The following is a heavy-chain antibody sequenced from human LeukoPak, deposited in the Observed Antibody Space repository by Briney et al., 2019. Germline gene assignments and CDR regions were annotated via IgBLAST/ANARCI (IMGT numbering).Heavy chain of an antibody. CDR3: AREKVVIAATHFYGMDV. V-gene: IGHV6-1*01. D-gene: IGHD2-15*01. Sequence: SQTLSLTCAISGDRVSTNNAAWSWIWQSPSGGLEWLGRTYYRSKWYNYYAGSVKSRIIFNPDTSKNQFSLQLNSVTPEDTAVYYCAREKVVIAATHFYGMDVWGQGTTVTVSS. CDR1: GDRVSTNNAA. CDR2: TYYRSKWYN. J-gene: IGHJ6*02.